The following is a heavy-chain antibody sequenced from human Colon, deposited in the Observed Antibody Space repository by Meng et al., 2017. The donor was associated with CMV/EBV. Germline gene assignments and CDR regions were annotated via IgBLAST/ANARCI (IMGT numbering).Heavy chain of an antibody. Sequence: HVQLPLQGPGPLQPSETLSLPCAVYGGSFSGYWTWLRQSPEKGLEWIGEVSHSGTTYFNPALQNRLTLSADPSMKSFSLRLSSVPAADAAVYYCARGWVRDRSSLHIDIWGQGTLVTVSS. J-gene: IGHJ4*02. D-gene: IGHD6-6*01. CDR2: VSHSGTT. CDR3: ARGWVRDRSSLHIDI. CDR1: GGSFSGY. V-gene: IGHV4-34*01.